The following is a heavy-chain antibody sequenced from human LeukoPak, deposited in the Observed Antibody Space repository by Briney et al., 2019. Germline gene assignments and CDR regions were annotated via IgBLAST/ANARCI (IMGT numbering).Heavy chain of an antibody. J-gene: IGHJ5*02. CDR2: FDPEDGET. CDR3: AKSWDLLGDWFDP. Sequence: GASVKVSCKVSGYTLTELSMHWVRQAPGKGLEWMGGFDPEDGETIYAQKFQGRVTMTEGTSTDTAYMELSSLRSEDTAVYYCAKSWDLLGDWFDPWGQGALVTVSS. CDR1: GYTLTELS. V-gene: IGHV1-24*01. D-gene: IGHD1-26*01.